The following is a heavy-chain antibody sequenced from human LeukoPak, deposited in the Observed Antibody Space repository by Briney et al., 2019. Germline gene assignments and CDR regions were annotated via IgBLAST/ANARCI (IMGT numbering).Heavy chain of an antibody. CDR2: ISYDGSNK. CDR1: GFTFSSYA. Sequence: GGSLRLSCAASGFTFSSYAMHWVCQAPGKGLEWVAVISYDGSNKYYADSVKGRFTISRDNSKNTLYLQMNSLRAEDTAVYYCARPRVMTLPYGMDVWGQGTTVTVSS. D-gene: IGHD2-21*02. V-gene: IGHV3-30-3*01. CDR3: ARPRVMTLPYGMDV. J-gene: IGHJ6*02.